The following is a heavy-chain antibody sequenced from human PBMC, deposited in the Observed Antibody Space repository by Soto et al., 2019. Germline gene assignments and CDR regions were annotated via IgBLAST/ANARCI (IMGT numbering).Heavy chain of an antibody. CDR2: IYHSGSP. CDR1: SGSSFTTNW. V-gene: IGHV4-4*02. CDR3: ARKPDVATAKVGGGYVFDV. D-gene: IGHD1-26*01. Sequence: QVQLQESGPGLVKPSGTLSLTCAASSGSSFTTNWWSWVRQSQGRGLQWIGDIYHSGSPKYNPSLKSRVSTSLDKSTDRFFLNLTSVTAANTAVYYCARKPDVATAKVGGGYVFDVWGQGTMVTVSS. J-gene: IGHJ3*01.